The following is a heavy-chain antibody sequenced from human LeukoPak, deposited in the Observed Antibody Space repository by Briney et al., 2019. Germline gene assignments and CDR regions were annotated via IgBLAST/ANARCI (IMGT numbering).Heavy chain of an antibody. Sequence: SETLFLTCTVSGGSISNYYWSWIRQPPGKELEWIGYIYYSGSTNYNPSLKSRVTISVDTSKNQFSLKLSSVTAADTAVYYCARTPIYYYDNSGYFTWGQGTLVTVSS. V-gene: IGHV4-59*12. CDR3: ARTPIYYYDNSGYFT. D-gene: IGHD3-22*01. CDR2: IYYSGST. CDR1: GGSISNYY. J-gene: IGHJ5*02.